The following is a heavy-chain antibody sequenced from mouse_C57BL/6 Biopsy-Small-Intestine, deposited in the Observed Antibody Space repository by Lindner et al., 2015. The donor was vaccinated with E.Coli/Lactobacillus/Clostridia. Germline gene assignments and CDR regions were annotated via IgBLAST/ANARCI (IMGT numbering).Heavy chain of an antibody. CDR3: ARDYGNSYYYTMDY. J-gene: IGHJ4*01. V-gene: IGHV1-62-2*01. D-gene: IGHD2-1*01. CDR2: FYPGSGSI. CDR1: GYTFTEYT. Sequence: VQLQESGAELVKPGASVKLSCKASGYTFTEYTIHWVKQRSGQGLEWIGWFYPGSGSIKYSEKFKDKATLTADKSSSTAYMQLSSLTYEDSAVYYCARDYGNSYYYTMDYWGQGTSVTVSS.